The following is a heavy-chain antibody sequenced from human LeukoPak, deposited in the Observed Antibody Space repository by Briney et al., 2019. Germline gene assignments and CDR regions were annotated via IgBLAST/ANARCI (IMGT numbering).Heavy chain of an antibody. CDR3: ARVGYSGYDYDY. Sequence: GGSLRLSCAAAGFTFSSYCMAWVRQAPGKGLEWVSVISGSGDSTYYADSVEGRCTISRDNSKDALYLQMNSLRAEDTAVYYCARVGYSGYDYDYWGQGTLVTVSS. D-gene: IGHD5-12*01. J-gene: IGHJ4*02. CDR2: ISGSGDST. V-gene: IGHV3-23*01. CDR1: GFTFSSYC.